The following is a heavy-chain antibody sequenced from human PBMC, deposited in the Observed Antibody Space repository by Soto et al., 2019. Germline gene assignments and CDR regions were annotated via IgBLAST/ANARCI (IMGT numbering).Heavy chain of an antibody. D-gene: IGHD3-10*01. CDR3: ARVVVPPITSGSYYNYYYYYGMDV. J-gene: IGHJ6*02. CDR1: GFTFSSYA. CDR2: ISYDGSNK. Sequence: QVQLVESGGGVVQPGRSLRLSCAASGFTFSSYAMHWVRQAPGKGLEWVAVISYDGSNKYYADSVKGRFTISRDNSKNTLYLQMNSLRAEDTAVYYCARVVVPPITSGSYYNYYYYYGMDVWGQGTTVTVSS. V-gene: IGHV3-30-3*01.